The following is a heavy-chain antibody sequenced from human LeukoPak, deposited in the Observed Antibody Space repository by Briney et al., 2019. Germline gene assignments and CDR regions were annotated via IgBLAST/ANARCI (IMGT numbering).Heavy chain of an antibody. CDR1: GFTFSSYA. V-gene: IGHV3-30-3*01. Sequence: GGSLRLSCAASGFTFSSYAKHWVRQAPGKGLEWVAVISYDGSNKYYADSVKGRFTISRDNSKNTLYLQMNSLRAEDTAVYYCARDWEGDAFDIWGQGTMVTVSS. D-gene: IGHD1-26*01. CDR2: ISYDGSNK. J-gene: IGHJ3*02. CDR3: ARDWEGDAFDI.